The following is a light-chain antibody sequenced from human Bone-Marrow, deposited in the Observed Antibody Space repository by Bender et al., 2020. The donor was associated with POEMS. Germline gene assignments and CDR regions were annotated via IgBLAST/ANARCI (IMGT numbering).Light chain of an antibody. CDR3: CSYAGSSTWV. V-gene: IGLV2-23*01. CDR1: NSDVDDYKY. CDR2: EGS. J-gene: IGLJ3*02. Sequence: QSALTQPRSVSGSPGQSVTISCTGINSDVDDYKYVSWYQQHPGKAPKLMIYEGSKRPSGVSNRFSGSKSGNTASLTISGLQAEDEADYYCCSYAGSSTWVFGGGTKLTVL.